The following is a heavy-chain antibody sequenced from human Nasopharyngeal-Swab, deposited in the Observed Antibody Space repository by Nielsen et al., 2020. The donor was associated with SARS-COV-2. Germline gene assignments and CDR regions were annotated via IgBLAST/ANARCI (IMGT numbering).Heavy chain of an antibody. J-gene: IGHJ4*02. Sequence: WVRQAPGQGLEWMGGIIPIFGTANYAQKFQGRVTITADKSTSTAYMELSSLGSEDTAVYYCASPFRYCSGGSCYAGYFDYWGQGTLVTVSS. CDR2: IIPIFGTA. D-gene: IGHD2-15*01. CDR3: ASPFRYCSGGSCYAGYFDY. V-gene: IGHV1-69*06.